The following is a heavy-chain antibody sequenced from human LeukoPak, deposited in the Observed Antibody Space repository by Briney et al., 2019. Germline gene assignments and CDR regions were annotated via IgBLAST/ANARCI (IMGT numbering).Heavy chain of an antibody. Sequence: GGSLRLSCAASGFTFSNYGMHWVRQAPGQGLEWVAVISHDGTDKYYADSVKGQFTISRDNSKNTLYVQMNSLRAEDTAVYYCAKSAVGYCSGGSCYGNDYWGQGTLVTVSS. CDR3: AKSAVGYCSGGSCYGNDY. V-gene: IGHV3-30*18. D-gene: IGHD2-15*01. CDR1: GFTFSNYG. CDR2: ISHDGTDK. J-gene: IGHJ4*02.